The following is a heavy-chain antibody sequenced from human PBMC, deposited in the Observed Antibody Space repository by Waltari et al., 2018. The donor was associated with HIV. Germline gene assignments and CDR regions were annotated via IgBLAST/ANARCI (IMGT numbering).Heavy chain of an antibody. D-gene: IGHD3-22*01. V-gene: IGHV4-34*01. CDR3: ARERRNYYDSSGYSFDY. Sequence: QVQLQQWGAGLLTPSETLSLTCAVYGWSFSGSYWSWIRQPPGKGLEWIGQINHSGGTNYNPSLTSRVTISVDTSKNQFSLKLSSVTAADTAVYYCARERRNYYDSSGYSFDYWGQGTLVTVSS. CDR1: GWSFSGSY. CDR2: INHSGGT. J-gene: IGHJ4*02.